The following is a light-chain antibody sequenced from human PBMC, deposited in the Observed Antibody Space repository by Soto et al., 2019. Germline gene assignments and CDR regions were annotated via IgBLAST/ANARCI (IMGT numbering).Light chain of an antibody. CDR3: SSYTSSSTRV. V-gene: IGLV2-14*03. Sequence: QSVLTQPPSASGSPGQSVTTSCTGTSSDVGAYDYVSWYQQHPDKAPKLMIYEVSNRPSGVSNRFSGSKSVNTATLTISGLQAEDEADYYCSSYTSSSTRVFGTGTKVTVL. J-gene: IGLJ1*01. CDR2: EVS. CDR1: SSDVGAYDY.